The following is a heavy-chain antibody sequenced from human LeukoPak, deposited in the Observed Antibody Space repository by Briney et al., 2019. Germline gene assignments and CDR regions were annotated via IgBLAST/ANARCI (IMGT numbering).Heavy chain of an antibody. CDR1: GGSISSGSYY. Sequence: SQTLSLTCTVSGGSISSGSYYWSWIRQTPGKGLEWIGYISHSGSTYYNPSLKSRVTISLDRSKNLFSLNLNSVTAADTAVYYCARRRIVVVGPWGDAFDIWGQGTMVTVSS. V-gene: IGHV4-30-2*01. D-gene: IGHD3-22*01. CDR2: ISHSGST. CDR3: ARRRIVVVGPWGDAFDI. J-gene: IGHJ3*02.